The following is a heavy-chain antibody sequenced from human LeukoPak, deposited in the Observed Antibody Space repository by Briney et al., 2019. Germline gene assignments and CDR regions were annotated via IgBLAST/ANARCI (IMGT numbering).Heavy chain of an antibody. CDR3: AKDMRPEVYYYDSSGPARFDP. CDR2: IRGDGCST. CDR1: GFTFDDYA. V-gene: IGHV3-43*02. D-gene: IGHD3-22*01. Sequence: GGSLRLSCAASGFTFDDYAMHWVRQAPGKGLEWVSFIRGDGCSTYYADSVKGRFTISRDNSKNSLYLQMNSLRTEDTALYYCAKDMRPEVYYYDSSGPARFDPWGQGTLVTVSS. J-gene: IGHJ5*02.